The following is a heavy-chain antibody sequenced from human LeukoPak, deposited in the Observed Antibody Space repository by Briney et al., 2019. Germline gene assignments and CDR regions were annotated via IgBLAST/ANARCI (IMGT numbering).Heavy chain of an antibody. D-gene: IGHD6-13*01. Sequence: GASVKVSCKASGYTFTSYGISWVRQAPGQGLEWMGWTSAYNGNTNYAQKLQGRVTMTTDTSTSTAYVELRSLRSDDTAVYYCARIAAAGTDAFDIWGQGTMVTVSS. CDR3: ARIAAAGTDAFDI. CDR2: TSAYNGNT. CDR1: GYTFTSYG. J-gene: IGHJ3*02. V-gene: IGHV1-18*01.